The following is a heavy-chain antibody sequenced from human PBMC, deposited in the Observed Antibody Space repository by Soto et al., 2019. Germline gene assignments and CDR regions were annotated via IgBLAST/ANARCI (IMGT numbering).Heavy chain of an antibody. D-gene: IGHD3-16*01. Sequence: EVQLVESGGGLVQPGGSLRLSCAASGFTFSSYWMHWVRQAPGKGLVWVSRINSDGSSTSYAESVKGRFTISRDNAKNTLYLQMNSLRAEDTAVYYCARVLCKEITFCFDPWGQGTLVTVSS. CDR2: INSDGSST. CDR3: ARVLCKEITFCFDP. J-gene: IGHJ5*02. CDR1: GFTFSSYW. V-gene: IGHV3-74*01.